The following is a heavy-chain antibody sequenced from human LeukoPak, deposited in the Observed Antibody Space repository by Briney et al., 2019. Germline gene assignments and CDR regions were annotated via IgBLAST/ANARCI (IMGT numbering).Heavy chain of an antibody. D-gene: IGHD7-27*01. Sequence: SETLSLTCTVSGGSISSYYWSWIRQPPGKGLEWIGYIYYSGSTIYNPSLRSRVTISVDTSKNQFSLKLSSVTAADTAVYYCARAIGWGSLGSYFDYWGQGTLVTVSS. V-gene: IGHV4-59*01. CDR3: ARAIGWGSLGSYFDY. CDR2: IYYSGST. CDR1: GGSISSYY. J-gene: IGHJ4*02.